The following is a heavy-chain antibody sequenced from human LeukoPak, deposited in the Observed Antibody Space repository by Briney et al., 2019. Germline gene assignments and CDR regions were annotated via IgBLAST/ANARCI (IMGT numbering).Heavy chain of an antibody. Sequence: GGSLRLSCAASGFTFSSYGMHWVRQAPGKGLEWVAVISYDGSNKYYADSVKGRFTISRNNSKNTLYLQMNSLRAEDTAVYYCAKDLYYGSGSYLDYYYGMDVWGQGTTVTVSS. J-gene: IGHJ6*02. CDR1: GFTFSSYG. D-gene: IGHD3-10*01. V-gene: IGHV3-30*18. CDR3: AKDLYYGSGSYLDYYYGMDV. CDR2: ISYDGSNK.